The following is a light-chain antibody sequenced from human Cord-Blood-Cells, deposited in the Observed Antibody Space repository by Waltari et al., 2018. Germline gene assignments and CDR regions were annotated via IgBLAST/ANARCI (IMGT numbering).Light chain of an antibody. J-gene: IGLJ1*01. CDR3: QVWDSSTVV. V-gene: IGLV3-9*01. CDR1: NLGSKN. CDR2: RYS. Sequence: SYELTQPLSVSVALGQTARITCGGNNLGSKNVHWYQQKPAQAPVLVIYRYSNRPSGIPERFSGSNSGNTATLTISRAQAGDEADYYCQVWDSSTVVFGTGTKVTVL.